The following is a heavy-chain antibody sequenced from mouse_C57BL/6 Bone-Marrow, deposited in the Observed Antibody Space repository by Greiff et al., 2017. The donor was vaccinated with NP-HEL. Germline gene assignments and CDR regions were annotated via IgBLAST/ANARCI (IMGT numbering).Heavy chain of an antibody. CDR2: IYPRSGNT. Sequence: VQLQQSGAELARPGASVKLSCKASGYTFTSYGISWVKQRPGQGLEWIGEIYPRSGNTYYNEKFKGKATLTADKSSSTAYMELRSLTSEDSAVYICASYPWFAYWGQGTLVTVSA. CDR3: ASYPWFAY. J-gene: IGHJ3*01. CDR1: GYTFTSYG. V-gene: IGHV1-81*01.